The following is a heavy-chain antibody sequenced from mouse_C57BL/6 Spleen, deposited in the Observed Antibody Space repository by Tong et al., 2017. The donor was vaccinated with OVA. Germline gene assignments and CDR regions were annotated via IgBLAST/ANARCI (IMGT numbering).Heavy chain of an antibody. Sequence: VQLQESGAELVRPGASVKLSCKASGYTFTSYWINWVKQRPGQGLEWIGNIYPSDSYTNYNQKFKDKATLTVDKSSSSAYMQLISLTSEDSAVYFCARPQGYYCDYCGQGTTLTVSS. CDR1: GYTFTSYW. CDR2: IYPSDSYT. CDR3: ARPQGYYCDY. J-gene: IGHJ2*01. V-gene: IGHV1-69*02.